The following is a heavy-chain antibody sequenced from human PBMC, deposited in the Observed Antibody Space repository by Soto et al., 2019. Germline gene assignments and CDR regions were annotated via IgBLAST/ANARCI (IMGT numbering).Heavy chain of an antibody. CDR3: ARDFRHHTIVGVANHHSQGMHG. Sequence: SLIVSYASSGFTFSSYGMHGVRQAPGQGLEWVAVIWDDGSNKYYADSVTGRFTTSRDNSKNTLYLQINSLRAEDTAVYYCARDFRHHTIVGVANHHSQGMHGSGQG. CDR2: IWDDGSNK. V-gene: IGHV3-33*01. J-gene: IGHJ6*02. D-gene: IGHD3-3*01. CDR1: GFTFSSYG.